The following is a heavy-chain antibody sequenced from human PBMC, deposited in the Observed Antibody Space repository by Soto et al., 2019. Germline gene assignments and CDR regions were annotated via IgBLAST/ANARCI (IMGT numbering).Heavy chain of an antibody. Sequence: QVQLVESGGGVVQPGRSLRLSCAASGFTFSNYAMHWVRQAPGKGLEWVAVISYDGSKKYYADSVKGRFTISRDNSKNTLYLQINSVRAEDTSVYYCESDVANYYDSSGYPYSYYGVDVWGQGTTVTVSS. CDR1: GFTFSNYA. D-gene: IGHD3-22*01. CDR3: ESDVANYYDSSGYPYSYYGVDV. J-gene: IGHJ6*02. CDR2: ISYDGSKK. V-gene: IGHV3-30-3*01.